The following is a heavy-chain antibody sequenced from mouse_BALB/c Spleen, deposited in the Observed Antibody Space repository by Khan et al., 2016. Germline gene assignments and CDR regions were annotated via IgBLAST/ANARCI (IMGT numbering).Heavy chain of an antibody. CDR3: AREAYGNYGDYFDY. J-gene: IGHJ2*01. Sequence: EVELVESGGGLVKPGGSLKLSCAASGFTFSNYAMSWVRQTPEKRLEWVASISSGGSTYYPDSVKGRFTISRDNARNILNLQMSSLRSEDTAMYYCAREAYGNYGDYFDYCGQGTTLTVSS. CDR1: GFTFSNYA. CDR2: ISSGGST. D-gene: IGHD2-1*01. V-gene: IGHV5-6-5*01.